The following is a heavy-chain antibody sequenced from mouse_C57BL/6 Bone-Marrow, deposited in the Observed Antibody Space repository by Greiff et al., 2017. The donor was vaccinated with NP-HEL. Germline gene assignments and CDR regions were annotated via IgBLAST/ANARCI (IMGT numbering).Heavy chain of an antibody. D-gene: IGHD1-1*01. CDR3: ASSTTVNSYYYDD. J-gene: IGHJ2*01. CDR1: GYTFTSYW. V-gene: IGHV1-59*01. CDR2: IDPSDSYP. Sequence: QVQLQQPGAELVRPGTSVKLSCKASGYTFTSYWMHWVKQRPGQGLEWIGVIDPSDSYPNYNQQFKGKATLTVDTSSSTAYMQLSSLTSEDSAGYYCASSTTVNSYYYDDWGKGTTLTVAS.